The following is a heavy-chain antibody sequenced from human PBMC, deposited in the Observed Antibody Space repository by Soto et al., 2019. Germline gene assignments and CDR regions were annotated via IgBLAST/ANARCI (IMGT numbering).Heavy chain of an antibody. CDR2: IYYSGST. Sequence: QVQLQESGPGLVKPSETLSLTCTVSGGSISSYYWSWIRQPPGKGLEWIGYIYYSGSTNYNPSLKSPCTISVDTSKNLFSLKLGSVTAGDTAVYYCARLGVDYIGGGWYDPWGQGTLVTVSS. V-gene: IGHV4-59*01. D-gene: IGHD3-10*01. CDR1: GGSISSYY. CDR3: ARLGVDYIGGGWYDP. J-gene: IGHJ5*02.